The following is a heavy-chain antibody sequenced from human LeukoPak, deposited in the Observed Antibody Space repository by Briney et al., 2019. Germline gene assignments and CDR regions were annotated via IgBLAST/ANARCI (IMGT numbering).Heavy chain of an antibody. Sequence: GASVKVSCKASGGTFSSYAISWVRQAPGQGLEWMGGIIPIFGTANYAQEFQGRVTITADESTSTAYMELSSLRSEDTAVYYCARGLHHGGSYPGYWGQGTLVTVSS. CDR3: ARGLHHGGSYPGY. CDR2: IIPIFGTA. V-gene: IGHV1-69*13. D-gene: IGHD1-26*01. CDR1: GGTFSSYA. J-gene: IGHJ4*02.